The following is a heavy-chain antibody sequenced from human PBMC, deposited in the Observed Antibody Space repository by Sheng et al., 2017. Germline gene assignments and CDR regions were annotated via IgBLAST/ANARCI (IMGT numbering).Heavy chain of an antibody. CDR2: IYPNXGGT. Sequence: QVQLVQSGAEMKKPGASVKVSCKASGYGFSVYNIHWVRQAPGQGLKWMGRIYPNXGGTEYAQQFQGRVSMTRDTSIDTAYLELSSLTSDDTAVYYCARGSDLGWLDPWGQGTLV. CDR3: ARGSDLGWLDP. D-gene: IGHD3-16*01. J-gene: IGHJ5*02. CDR1: GYGFSVYN. V-gene: IGHV1-2*06.